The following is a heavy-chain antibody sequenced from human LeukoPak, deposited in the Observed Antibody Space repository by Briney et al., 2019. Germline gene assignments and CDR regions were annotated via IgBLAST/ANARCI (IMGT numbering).Heavy chain of an antibody. J-gene: IGHJ4*02. CDR3: AKDLSSIGFGY. CDR1: GFTFSSYE. Sequence: GGSLRLSCAASGFTFSSYEMNWVRQAPGKGLEWVSGITGSGGNTYYADSVKGRFTISRDNSKNTMYLQMNSLRAEDTAVYYCAKDLSSIGFGYWGQGTLVTVSS. V-gene: IGHV3-23*01. CDR2: ITGSGGNT. D-gene: IGHD2/OR15-2a*01.